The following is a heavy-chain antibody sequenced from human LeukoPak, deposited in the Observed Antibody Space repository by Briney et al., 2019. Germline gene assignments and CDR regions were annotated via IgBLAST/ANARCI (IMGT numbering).Heavy chain of an antibody. D-gene: IGHD5-24*01. Sequence: SETLSLTCTVSGGSVRSDFWSWIRQPPGKGLEWIGYISYSGNTNHNPSLKSRVTISVDTSKNQFSLKLSYVTAADTAVYYCARDRLHRSNNAFDIWGQGTMVTVSS. V-gene: IGHV4-59*02. CDR2: ISYSGNT. CDR1: GGSVRSDF. J-gene: IGHJ3*02. CDR3: ARDRLHRSNNAFDI.